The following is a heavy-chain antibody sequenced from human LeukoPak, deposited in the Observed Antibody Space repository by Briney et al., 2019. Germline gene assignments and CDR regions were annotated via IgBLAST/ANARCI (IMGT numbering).Heavy chain of an antibody. J-gene: IGHJ4*02. V-gene: IGHV1-2*06. CDR2: INPNTGAT. D-gene: IGHD2-15*01. CDR1: GYXFTGYY. Sequence: ASVKVSCKASGYXFTGYYIHWVRQAPGQGLEWMGRINPNTGATNCARKFQGRVTMTRDTSISTAYMEVTRPRSDDTAVYYCASGGREDVVVVVAYFDYWGQGTLVTVSS. CDR3: ASGGREDVVVVVAYFDY.